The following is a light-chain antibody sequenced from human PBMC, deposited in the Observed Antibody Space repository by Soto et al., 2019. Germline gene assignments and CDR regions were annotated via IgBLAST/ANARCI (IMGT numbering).Light chain of an antibody. CDR2: GTS. CDR3: QQYGSSPYT. Sequence: ENVLTQSPGTLSLSPGERVTLSCRASQSVSSNYLAWYQQKPGQAPRLLIYGTSVRATGIPDRFSGSGSGTDFTLTISRXEPEDFAVYYCQQYGSSPYTFGQGTKVDIK. J-gene: IGKJ2*01. V-gene: IGKV3-20*01. CDR1: QSVSSNY.